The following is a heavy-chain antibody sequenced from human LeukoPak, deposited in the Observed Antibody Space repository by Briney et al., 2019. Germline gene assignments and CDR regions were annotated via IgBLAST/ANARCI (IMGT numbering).Heavy chain of an antibody. CDR2: ISSSSSYI. CDR3: AKAGGDILTGYQSGGLYYFDY. Sequence: PGGSLRLSCAASGFTFSSYSMDWVRQAPGKGLEWVSSISSSSSYIYYADSVKGRFTISRDNAKNPLYLQMNSLRAEDTALYYCAKAGGDILTGYQSGGLYYFDYWGQGTLVTVSS. CDR1: GFTFSSYS. V-gene: IGHV3-21*04. J-gene: IGHJ4*02. D-gene: IGHD3-9*01.